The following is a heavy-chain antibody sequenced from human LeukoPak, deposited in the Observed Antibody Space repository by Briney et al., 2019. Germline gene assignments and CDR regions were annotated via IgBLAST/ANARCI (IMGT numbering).Heavy chain of an antibody. CDR3: ARLSNYFGSGSFYSPGYYFDY. J-gene: IGHJ4*02. D-gene: IGHD3-10*01. Sequence: PSETLSLTCAVSGGSISSSNWWSWVRQPPGKGLEWSGEIYHSGSTNYNPSLKSRVTISVDTSKNQFSLKLSSVTAADTTVYYCARLSNYFGSGSFYSPGYYFDYWGQGTLVTVSS. CDR1: GGSISSSNW. CDR2: IYHSGST. V-gene: IGHV4-4*02.